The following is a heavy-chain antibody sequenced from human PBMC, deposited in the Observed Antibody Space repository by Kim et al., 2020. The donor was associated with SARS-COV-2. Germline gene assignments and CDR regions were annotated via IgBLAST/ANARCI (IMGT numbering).Heavy chain of an antibody. CDR2: INTNTGNP. CDR1: GYTFTSYA. CDR3: ARDGSASPLYYYYYMDV. J-gene: IGHJ6*03. Sequence: ASVKVSSKASGYTFTSYAMNWVRQAPGQGLEWMGWINTNTGNPTYAQGFTGRFVFSLDTSVSTAYLQISSLKAEDTAVYYCARDGSASPLYYYYYMDVWGKGTTVTVSS. V-gene: IGHV7-4-1*02.